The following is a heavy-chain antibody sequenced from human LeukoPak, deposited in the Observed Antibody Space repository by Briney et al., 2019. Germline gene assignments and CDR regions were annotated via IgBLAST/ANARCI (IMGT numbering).Heavy chain of an antibody. D-gene: IGHD6-19*01. V-gene: IGHV4-34*01. CDR1: GGSFSGYY. CDR3: ARVGMGAAVAGTSYFDY. CDR2: INHSGST. J-gene: IGHJ4*02. Sequence: SETLSLTCAVYGGSFSGYYWSWIRQPPGKGLEWIGEINHSGSTNYNPSLKSRVTISVDTSKNQFSLKLSSVTAADTAVYYCARVGMGAAVAGTSYFDYWGQGTLVTVSS.